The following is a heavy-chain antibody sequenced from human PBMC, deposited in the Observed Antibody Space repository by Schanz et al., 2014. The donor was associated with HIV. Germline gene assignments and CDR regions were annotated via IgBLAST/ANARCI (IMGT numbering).Heavy chain of an antibody. CDR3: AKDRNQYDSRYIGKGNYYYYYGMDV. V-gene: IGHV3-30*18. J-gene: IGHJ6*02. CDR1: GFTFDNYG. Sequence: QVQLVESGGGVVQPGRSLRLSCVASGFTFDNYGMNWVRQTPGKGLEWLAVISYDGRNKKFANSVKGRFTISRDNSKNTVYLQAKSLRPEDTAVYYCAKDRNQYDSRYIGKGNYYYYYGMDVWGQGTTVTVSS. CDR2: ISYDGRNK. D-gene: IGHD3-22*01.